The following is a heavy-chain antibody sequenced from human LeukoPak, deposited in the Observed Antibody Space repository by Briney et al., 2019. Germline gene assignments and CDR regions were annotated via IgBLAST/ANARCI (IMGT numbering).Heavy chain of an antibody. J-gene: IGHJ4*02. CDR2: VSHSGST. D-gene: IGHD5-18*01. CDR3: ARERIERYTYASSDFDY. Sequence: SETLSLTCTVSGYSISSDYYWGWIRQPPGKGLEWIASVSHSGSTYYNPSLKSRVTISVDTSKNQFSLKVTSVTAVDTALYYCARERIERYTYASSDFDYWAGEPWSPSPQ. CDR1: GYSISSDYY. V-gene: IGHV4-38-2*02.